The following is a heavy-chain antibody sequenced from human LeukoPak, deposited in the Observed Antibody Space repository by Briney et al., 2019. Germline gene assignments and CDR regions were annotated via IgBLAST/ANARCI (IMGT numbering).Heavy chain of an antibody. CDR3: ARSLNQVWFGELLFAY. CDR1: GYTFTGYY. V-gene: IGHV1-2*02. J-gene: IGHJ4*02. Sequence: ASVEVSCKASGYTFTGYYMHWVRQAPGQGLEWMGWINPNSGGTNYAQKFQGRVTMTRDTSISTAYMELSRLRSDGTAVYYCARSLNQVWFGELLFAYWGQGTLVTVSS. CDR2: INPNSGGT. D-gene: IGHD3-10*01.